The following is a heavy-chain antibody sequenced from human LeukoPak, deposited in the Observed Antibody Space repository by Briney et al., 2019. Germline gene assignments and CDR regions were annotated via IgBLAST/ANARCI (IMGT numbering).Heavy chain of an antibody. J-gene: IGHJ4*02. CDR3: ARVNPSSIAAVGGYYFDY. Sequence: KPGGSLRLSCAASGFTFSDYYMSWIRQAPVKGLEWVSYISSSGSTIYYADSVKGRFTISRDNAKNSLYLQMNSLRAEDTAVYYCARVNPSSIAAVGGYYFDYWGQGIPVTVSS. CDR1: GFTFSDYY. V-gene: IGHV3-11*01. CDR2: ISSSGSTI. D-gene: IGHD6-13*01.